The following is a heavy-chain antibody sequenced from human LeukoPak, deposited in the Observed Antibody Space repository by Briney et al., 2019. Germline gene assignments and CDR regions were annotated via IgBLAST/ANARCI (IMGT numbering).Heavy chain of an antibody. CDR3: ARDYGGSSPFDY. Sequence: PGESLRLSCAASGFTFTTYCMSWVRQAPGKGLEWVSYISSSGSTIYYADSVKGRFTISRDNAKNSLYLQMNGLRAEDKAVYYCARDYGGSSPFDYWGQGTLVTVSS. CDR2: ISSSGSTI. D-gene: IGHD4-23*01. CDR1: GFTFTTYC. V-gene: IGHV3-48*04. J-gene: IGHJ4*02.